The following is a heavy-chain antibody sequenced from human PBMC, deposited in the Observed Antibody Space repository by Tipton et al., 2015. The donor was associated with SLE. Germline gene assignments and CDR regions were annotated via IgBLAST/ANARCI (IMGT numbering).Heavy chain of an antibody. CDR2: IGYDGTNR. D-gene: IGHD2-2*02. Sequence: SLRLSCAASGFNFSTYALHWVRQAPGKGLEWVAVIGYDGTNRHYVDSVKGRFTISRDNSRNTLLLQMTSLRPEDTAVYFCARDGYTHTWYYVDSWGQGTLVTVSS. V-gene: IGHV3-30*01. J-gene: IGHJ4*02. CDR1: GFNFSTYA. CDR3: ARDGYTHTWYYVDS.